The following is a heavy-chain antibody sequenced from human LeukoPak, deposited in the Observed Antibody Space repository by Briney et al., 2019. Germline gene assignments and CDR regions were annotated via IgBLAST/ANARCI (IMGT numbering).Heavy chain of an antibody. J-gene: IGHJ4*02. CDR3: ARDRRSLYDFWSGYYMGGYFDY. V-gene: IGHV4-30-4*08. CDR1: GGSISSGDYY. Sequence: SETLSLTCTVSGGSISSGDYYSSWIRQPPGKGLEWIGYIYYSGSTYYYPSLKSRVTISVDTSKNQFYLKLGSVTAADTAVYYCARDRRSLYDFWSGYYMGGYFDYWGQGTLVTVSS. CDR2: IYYSGST. D-gene: IGHD3-3*01.